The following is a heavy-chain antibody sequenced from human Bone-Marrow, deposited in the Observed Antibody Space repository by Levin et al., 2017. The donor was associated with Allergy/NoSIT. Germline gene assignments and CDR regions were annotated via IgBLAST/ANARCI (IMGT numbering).Heavy chain of an antibody. CDR3: ARVRTLAAAGRDFDY. V-gene: IGHV4-39*02. CDR1: GGSISSSSYF. Sequence: GSLRLSCTVSGGSISSSSYFWGWIRQPPGKGLEWIGSIYHSGNTYYNPSLKGRVTISVDTSKDHFSLKLSSVTAADTAVYYCARVRTLAAAGRDFDYWGQGTLVTVSS. D-gene: IGHD6-13*01. J-gene: IGHJ4*02. CDR2: IYHSGNT.